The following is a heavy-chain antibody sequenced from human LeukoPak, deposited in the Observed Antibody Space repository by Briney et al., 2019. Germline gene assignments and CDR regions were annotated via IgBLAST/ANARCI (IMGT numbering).Heavy chain of an antibody. D-gene: IGHD3-10*01. CDR1: GYTFTSYA. CDR2: INTNTGNP. Sequence: ASVKVSCKASGYTFTSYAMNWVRQAPGQGLEWMGWINTNTGNPTYAQGFTGRFVFSLDTSVSTAYLQISSLKAEDTAVYYCARDDYGSGSSYQNWFDPWGQGTLVTVSS. J-gene: IGHJ5*02. CDR3: ARDDYGSGSSYQNWFDP. V-gene: IGHV7-4-1*02.